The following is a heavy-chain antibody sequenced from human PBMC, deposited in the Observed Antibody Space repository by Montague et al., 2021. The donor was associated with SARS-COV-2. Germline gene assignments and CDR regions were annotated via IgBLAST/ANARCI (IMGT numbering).Heavy chain of an antibody. J-gene: IGHJ3*01. V-gene: IGHV1-24*01. Sequence: SVKVSCKAFGYTLSEVPIHWVRQAPGEGLEWMGSFDPEHGETLYTQKFQVRVTMTEDPSTETAYLELSNLISDDTAIYYCATESILGVVIYAFAFWGQGTLVTVSS. D-gene: IGHD3-3*02. CDR3: ATESILGVVIYAFAF. CDR1: GYTLSEVP. CDR2: FDPEHGET.